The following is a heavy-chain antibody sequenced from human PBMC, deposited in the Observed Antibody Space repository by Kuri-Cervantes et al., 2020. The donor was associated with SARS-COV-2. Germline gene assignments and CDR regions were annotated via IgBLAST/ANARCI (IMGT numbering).Heavy chain of an antibody. CDR3: ARGQTWHSNYRYGMDV. Sequence: GESLKISCAASGFTFSNAWMSWVRQAPGKGLEWVGRIRSKTDGGTTDYAAPVKGRFTISRDDSKNTLYLQMNSLKTEDTAVYYCARGQTWHSNYRYGMDVWGQGTTVTVSS. J-gene: IGHJ6*02. CDR1: GFTFSNAW. V-gene: IGHV3-15*01. D-gene: IGHD4-11*01. CDR2: IRSKTDGGTT.